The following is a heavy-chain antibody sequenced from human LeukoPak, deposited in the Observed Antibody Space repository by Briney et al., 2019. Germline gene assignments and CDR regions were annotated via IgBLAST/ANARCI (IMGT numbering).Heavy chain of an antibody. J-gene: IGHJ4*02. CDR1: GYTFTSYG. CDR2: ISAYNGNT. D-gene: IGHD2-2*01. CDR3: ARVVYCSSTSCSTALDY. Sequence: ASVKVSCKASGYTFTSYGISWVRQAPGQGLEWMGWISAYNGNTNYAQKLQGRVTMTTDTSTSTAYMELRSLRSDDTAVYYCARVVYCSSTSCSTALDYWGQGTLVTVSS. V-gene: IGHV1-18*01.